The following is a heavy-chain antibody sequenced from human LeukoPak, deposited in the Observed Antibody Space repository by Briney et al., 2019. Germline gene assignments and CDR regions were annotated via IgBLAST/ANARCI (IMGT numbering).Heavy chain of an antibody. D-gene: IGHD3-16*02. CDR3: AREGGAISFIDY. CDR1: GGSISSYY. Sequence: PSETLSLTCTVSGGSISSYYWSWIRQPPGKRLEWIGYIYNSGSTNYTPSLKSRVTISIDTSKNQFSLKLSSVTAADTAVYYCAREGGAISFIDYWGQGTLVTASS. CDR2: IYNSGST. J-gene: IGHJ4*02. V-gene: IGHV4-59*01.